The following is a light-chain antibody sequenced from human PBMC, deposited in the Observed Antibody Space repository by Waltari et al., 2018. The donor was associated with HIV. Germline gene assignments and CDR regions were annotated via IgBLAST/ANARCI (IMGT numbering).Light chain of an antibody. CDR1: QSVSNN. V-gene: IGKV3D-15*01. Sequence: EIVMTQSPVTLSVSPGERATLSCWASQSVSNNLAWYQQNPGQAPRLLIYGASTRATGTPARFSASGSGTEFTLTISSLQSEDFAVYHCQHYNNWPITFGGGTKVEIK. CDR2: GAS. J-gene: IGKJ4*01. CDR3: QHYNNWPIT.